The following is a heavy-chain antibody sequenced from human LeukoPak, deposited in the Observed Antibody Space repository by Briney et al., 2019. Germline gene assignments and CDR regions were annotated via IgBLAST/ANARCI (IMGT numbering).Heavy chain of an antibody. Sequence: ASVKVSCKASGFIFTSYYMHWVRQAPGQGLEWMGIINPSGTSTTYAQNFQDRLTMTMDTSTSTVYMELSSLKDEDTAVYYCAREEEGGTFDYWGQGTLVTVYS. CDR1: GFIFTSYY. CDR3: AREEEGGTFDY. D-gene: IGHD3-16*01. J-gene: IGHJ4*02. V-gene: IGHV1-46*01. CDR2: INPSGTST.